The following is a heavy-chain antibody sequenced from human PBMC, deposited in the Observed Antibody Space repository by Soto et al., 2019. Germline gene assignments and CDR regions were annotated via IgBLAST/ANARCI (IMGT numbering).Heavy chain of an antibody. V-gene: IGHV4-31*03. CDR1: GDSISSGGYY. Sequence: QVQLQESGPGLVKPSQTLSLTCTVSGDSISSGGYYWSWIRQHPGKGLEWIGYIYYSGTTYYNPSLGSRVTISADTSENQFSLKVNSVTVADTAVYYCASTYSTGSSGPFDYWGQGTLVTVSS. J-gene: IGHJ4*02. CDR2: IYYSGTT. D-gene: IGHD3-22*01. CDR3: ASTYSTGSSGPFDY.